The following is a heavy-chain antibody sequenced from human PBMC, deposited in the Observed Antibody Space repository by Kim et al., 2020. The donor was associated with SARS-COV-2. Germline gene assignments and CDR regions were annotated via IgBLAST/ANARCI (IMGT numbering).Heavy chain of an antibody. CDR1: GFTFSSYS. V-gene: IGHV3-21*01. CDR3: ARESRGLHRDY. CDR2: ISSSSSYI. D-gene: IGHD3-10*01. Sequence: GGSLRLSCAASGFTFSSYSMNWVRQAPGKGLEWVSSISSSSSYIYYADSVKGRFTISRDNAKNSLYLQMNSLRAEETSVYYCARESRGLHRDYWGQGTLVTVSS. J-gene: IGHJ4*02.